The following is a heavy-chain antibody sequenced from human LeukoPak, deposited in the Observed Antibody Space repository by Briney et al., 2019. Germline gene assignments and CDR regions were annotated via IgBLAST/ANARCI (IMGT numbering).Heavy chain of an antibody. CDR1: GFTFSSYE. CDR2: ISSSGSTI. CDR3: ARADYGSTYYFDY. Sequence: GGSLRLSCAASGFTFSSYEMNWVRQAPGKGLEWVSYISSSGSTIYYADSVKGRFTISRDNAKNSLYLQMNSLRAEDTAVYYCARADYGSTYYFDYWGQGTLVTVSS. V-gene: IGHV3-48*03. D-gene: IGHD3-10*01. J-gene: IGHJ4*02.